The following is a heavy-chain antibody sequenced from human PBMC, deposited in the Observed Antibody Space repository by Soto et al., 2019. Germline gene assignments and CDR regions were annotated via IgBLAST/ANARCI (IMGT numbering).Heavy chain of an antibody. D-gene: IGHD1-26*01. Sequence: PGGSLRLSCAASGFSFDFYAIYWVRQPPGKGLEWVSGITWNSHNLEYSDSVRGRFTISRDNAENSLYLQMTSLRVEDTALYYCAKIQYSVTFLGAFDIWGQGTMVTVSS. CDR1: GFSFDFYA. CDR3: AKIQYSVTFLGAFDI. V-gene: IGHV3-9*01. J-gene: IGHJ3*02. CDR2: ITWNSHNL.